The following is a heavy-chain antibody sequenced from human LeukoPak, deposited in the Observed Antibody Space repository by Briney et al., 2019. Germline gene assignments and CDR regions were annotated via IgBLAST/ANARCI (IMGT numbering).Heavy chain of an antibody. CDR2: INHSGST. V-gene: IGHV4-34*01. CDR1: GGSFSGYY. CDR3: AGAPTGGYSDY. D-gene: IGHD3-22*01. J-gene: IGHJ4*02. Sequence: SETLSLTCAVYGGSFSGYYWSWIRQPPGKGLEWIGEINHSGSTNYNPSLKSRVTISVDTSKNQFSLKLSSVTAADTAVYYCAGAPTGGYSDYWGQGTLVTVSS.